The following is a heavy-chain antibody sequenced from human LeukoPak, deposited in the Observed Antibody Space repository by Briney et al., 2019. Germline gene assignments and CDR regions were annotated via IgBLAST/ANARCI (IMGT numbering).Heavy chain of an antibody. D-gene: IGHD1-26*01. CDR3: ARDFALSGSFDY. J-gene: IGHJ4*02. CDR1: GFTFSSYS. V-gene: IGHV3-21*01. Sequence: GXSLRLSCAASGFTFSSYSMNWVRQAPGKGLEWVSSISSSSSYIYYADSVKGRFTISRDNAKNSLYLQMNSLRAEDTAVYYCARDFALSGSFDYWGQGTLVTVSS. CDR2: ISSSSSYI.